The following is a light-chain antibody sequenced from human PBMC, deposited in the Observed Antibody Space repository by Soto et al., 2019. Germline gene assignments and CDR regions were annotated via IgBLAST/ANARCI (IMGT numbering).Light chain of an antibody. CDR3: QAWDSSTVV. CDR1: KLGSKY. J-gene: IGLJ2*01. Sequence: SYELTQPPSVSVSPGQTAGITCSGDKLGSKYVCWYQQKPGQSPVVVIYQDSKRPSGIPERFSGSNSENTDTLTISGTQAMDGADYCCQAWDSSTVVFGGGTKVTV. V-gene: IGLV3-1*01. CDR2: QDS.